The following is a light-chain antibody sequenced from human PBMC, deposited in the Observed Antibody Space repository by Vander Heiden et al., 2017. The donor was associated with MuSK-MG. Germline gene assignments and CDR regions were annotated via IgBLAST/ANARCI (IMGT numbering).Light chain of an antibody. CDR2: VKT. J-gene: IGLJ3*02. V-gene: IGLV3-19*01. Sequence: GQAPVLVICVKTNRPSGMPDRFSGTSSGNTASLTITGAQSEDEADYYCNSRDSSGNHRMFGGGTKLTVL. CDR3: NSRDSSGNHRM.